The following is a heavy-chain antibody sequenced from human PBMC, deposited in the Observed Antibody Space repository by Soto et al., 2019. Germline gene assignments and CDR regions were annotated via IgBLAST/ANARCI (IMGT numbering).Heavy chain of an antibody. D-gene: IGHD1-20*01. V-gene: IGHV3-15*01. Sequence: PGGSLRLSCVVSGISFSQTWMSWVRQAPGKGLEWLGRIKSKSDGETIHYVAPVKDRFIISRDDSKNTVYLQMNSLKTEDSAVYYCTTDPRYWGQGTLVTVSS. CDR2: IKSKSDGETI. CDR1: GISFSQTW. CDR3: TTDPRY. J-gene: IGHJ4*02.